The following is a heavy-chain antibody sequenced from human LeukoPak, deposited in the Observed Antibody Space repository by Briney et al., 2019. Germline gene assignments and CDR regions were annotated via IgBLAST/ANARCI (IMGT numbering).Heavy chain of an antibody. D-gene: IGHD6-19*01. J-gene: IGHJ4*02. CDR2: INHSGST. V-gene: IGHV4-34*01. CDR3: ARGKSSGWYSKFDY. Sequence: SETLSLTCAVYGGSFSGYYWSWIRQPPGKGLEWIGEINHSGSTNYNPSLKSRVTISVDTSKNQFSLKLSSVTAADTAVYYCARGKSSGWYSKFDYWGQGTLVTVSS. CDR1: GGSFSGYY.